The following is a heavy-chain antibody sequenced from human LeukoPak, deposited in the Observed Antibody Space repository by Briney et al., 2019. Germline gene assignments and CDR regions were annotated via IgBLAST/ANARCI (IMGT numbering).Heavy chain of an antibody. J-gene: IGHJ4*02. CDR1: GYIFTSYG. CDR2: ISAYNGNT. V-gene: IGHV1-18*01. Sequence: GASVKVSCKASGYIFTSYGISCVRQAPGQGLEWMGWISAYNGNTNYAQKLQGRVTMTTDTSTSTAYMELRSLRSDDTSVYFCAREGGNGDYFDYWGQGTLVTVSS. CDR3: AREGGNGDYFDY. D-gene: IGHD1-1*01.